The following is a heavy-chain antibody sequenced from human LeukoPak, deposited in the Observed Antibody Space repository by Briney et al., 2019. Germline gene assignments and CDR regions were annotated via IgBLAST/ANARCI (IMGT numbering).Heavy chain of an antibody. Sequence: PGGSLRLSCATSGFTFSNYAFNWVRQAPGKGLEWVSYISHKSTIYYADSVRGRFTISRDNAKNSLYLQMSSLRDDDTAVYYCARSKYGDYGEDYFDYWGQGTLVTVSS. CDR1: GFTFSNYA. D-gene: IGHD4-17*01. CDR2: ISHKSTI. V-gene: IGHV3-48*02. J-gene: IGHJ4*02. CDR3: ARSKYGDYGEDYFDY.